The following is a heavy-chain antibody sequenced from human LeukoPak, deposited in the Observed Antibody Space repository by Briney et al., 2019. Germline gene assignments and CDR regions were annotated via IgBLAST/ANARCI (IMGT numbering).Heavy chain of an antibody. J-gene: IGHJ4*02. Sequence: GGSLRLSCAASGFTFSSYGMHWVRQAPGKGLEWVAVISYDGSNKFYADSVKGRFTISRDNSKNTLYPQMNSLRAEDTAVYYCAKGRGVATIWGQGTLVTVSS. CDR2: ISYDGSNK. V-gene: IGHV3-30*18. CDR1: GFTFSSYG. D-gene: IGHD5-12*01. CDR3: AKGRGVATI.